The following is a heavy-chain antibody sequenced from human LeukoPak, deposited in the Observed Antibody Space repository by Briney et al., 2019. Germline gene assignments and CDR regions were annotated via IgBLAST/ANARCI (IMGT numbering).Heavy chain of an antibody. CDR3: ARIRGATFYFDY. J-gene: IGHJ4*02. CDR1: GYTFTSYD. D-gene: IGHD1-26*01. CDR2: MNPNSDNT. V-gene: IGHV1-8*01. Sequence: GASVKVSCKASGYTFTSYDINWVRQATGKGLEWMGWMNPNSDNTGYAQKFQGRVTMTRNTSISTAYMELSSPRSEDTAVYYCARIRGATFYFDYWGQGTLVTVSS.